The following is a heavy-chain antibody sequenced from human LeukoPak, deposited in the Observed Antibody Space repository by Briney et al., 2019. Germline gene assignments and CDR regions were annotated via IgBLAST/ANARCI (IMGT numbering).Heavy chain of an antibody. V-gene: IGHV3-30*18. CDR1: GFTFSSYG. Sequence: GRSLRLSCAASGFTFSSYGMHWVRQAPGKGLEWVAVISYDGSNKYYADSVKGRFTISRDNSKNTLYLQMNSLRAEDTAVYYCAKDMSGYSDYWGQGTLVTVSS. J-gene: IGHJ4*02. CDR3: AKDMSGYSDY. CDR2: ISYDGSNK. D-gene: IGHD5-12*01.